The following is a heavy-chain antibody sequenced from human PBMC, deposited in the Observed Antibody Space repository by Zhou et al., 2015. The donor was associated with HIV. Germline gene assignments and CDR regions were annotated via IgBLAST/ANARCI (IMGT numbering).Heavy chain of an antibody. CDR2: INPNSGGT. CDR3: ANAIRGAQTGPFDP. CDR1: GDTFSSFA. Sequence: QVQLVQSGAEVKKPMSPVKVSCKASGDTFSSFAFAWVRQVPGQGLEWMGWINPNSGGTNYAQKFQGRVTMTRDTSISTAYVELSRLTSDDTAMYYCANAIRGAQTGPFDPWGQGTLVTVSS. V-gene: IGHV1-2*02. J-gene: IGHJ5*02. D-gene: IGHD3-10*01.